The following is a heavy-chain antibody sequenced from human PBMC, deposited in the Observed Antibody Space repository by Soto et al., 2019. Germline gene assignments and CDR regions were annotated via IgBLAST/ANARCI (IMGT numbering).Heavy chain of an antibody. Sequence: SVKVSCKASGATFSNYGISWVRQAPGQGLEWMGGIIPILGAANYAQKFQGRVTITADESTTTAYMELSSLRSEDTAVYFCARRDSYYGLDVWGQGTTVTVSS. CDR3: ARRDSYYGLDV. CDR2: IIPILGAA. V-gene: IGHV1-69*13. J-gene: IGHJ6*02. CDR1: GATFSNYG.